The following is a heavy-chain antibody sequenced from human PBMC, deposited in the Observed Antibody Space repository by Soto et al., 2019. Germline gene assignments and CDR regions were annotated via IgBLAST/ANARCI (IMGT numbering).Heavy chain of an antibody. D-gene: IGHD4-17*01. CDR1: GLIFSNAW. CDR2: VKSKTDGGTT. J-gene: IGHJ4*01. Sequence: GGSLRLSCAASGLIFSNAWINWVRQAPGKGLEWVGRVKSKTDGGTTDFAAPVKGRFAISRDDSKNMVYLEMNSLKTEDTAIYYCTTDSYMTNIIVRLDYWAHGTLVTGSS. V-gene: IGHV3-15*07. CDR3: TTDSYMTNIIVRLDY.